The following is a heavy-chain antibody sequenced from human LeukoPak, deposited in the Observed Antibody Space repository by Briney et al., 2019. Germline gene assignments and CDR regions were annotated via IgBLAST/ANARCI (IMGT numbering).Heavy chain of an antibody. D-gene: IGHD1-26*01. Sequence: SQTLSLTCVISVDSVSSNSAAWNWIRQSPSRGLEWLGRTYYRSKWYYDYSVAVKSRVTINPDTSKNQFSLQLSSLTPEDTAVYYCVRDPVGGSTIFDCWGQGTLVTVSS. CDR1: VDSVSSNSAA. V-gene: IGHV6-1*01. J-gene: IGHJ4*02. CDR2: TYYRSKWYY. CDR3: VRDPVGGSTIFDC.